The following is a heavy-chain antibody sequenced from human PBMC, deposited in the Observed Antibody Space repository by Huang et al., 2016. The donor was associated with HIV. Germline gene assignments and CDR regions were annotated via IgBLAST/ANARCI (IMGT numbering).Heavy chain of an antibody. CDR1: GFTFSSYG. V-gene: IGHV3-30*18. CDR3: AKDAIVGAQSGPDY. Sequence: QVQLVESGGGVVQPGRSLRLSCAASGFTFSSYGMHWVRQAPGKGLGWLAVISYDGSNKYYADSVKGRFTISRDNSKNTLYLQMNSLRAEDTAVYYCAKDAIVGAQSGPDYWGQGTLVTVSS. CDR2: ISYDGSNK. D-gene: IGHD1-26*01. J-gene: IGHJ4*02.